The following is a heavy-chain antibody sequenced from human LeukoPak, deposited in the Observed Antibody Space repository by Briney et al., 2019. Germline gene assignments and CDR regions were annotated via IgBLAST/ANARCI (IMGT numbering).Heavy chain of an antibody. V-gene: IGHV4-59*01. J-gene: IGHJ4*02. CDR3: AREAVLYYYGSGSYYNVPILDY. Sequence: PSETLSLTCTVSGGSISGYYWGWIRQSPGKGLEWIGYIHYTGSTNYNPSLKSRITISVDTSKSQVSLKLSSLTSADTAVYYCAREAVLYYYGSGSYYNVPILDYWGQGTLVTVSS. D-gene: IGHD3-10*01. CDR2: IHYTGST. CDR1: GGSISGYY.